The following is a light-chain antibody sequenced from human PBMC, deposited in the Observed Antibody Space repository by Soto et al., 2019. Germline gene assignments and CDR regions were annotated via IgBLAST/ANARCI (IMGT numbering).Light chain of an antibody. J-gene: IGKJ4*01. CDR1: QSVGGNY. CDR2: DAS. CDR3: QQCGSSPLT. Sequence: EIVLTQSPGALSLSPGERATLSCRASQSVGGNYLAWYQQKPGQAPRLLIYDASSRATGIPDRFSGSGSGTDFTLTISRLEPEDIAVYYCQQCGSSPLTFGGGTKVEIK. V-gene: IGKV3-20*01.